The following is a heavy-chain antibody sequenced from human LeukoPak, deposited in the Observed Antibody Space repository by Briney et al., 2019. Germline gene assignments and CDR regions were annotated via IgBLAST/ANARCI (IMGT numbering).Heavy chain of an antibody. J-gene: IGHJ4*02. V-gene: IGHV4-34*01. CDR2: INHSGST. CDR1: GGSFSGYY. D-gene: IGHD3-22*01. Sequence: SETLSLTCAVYGGSFSGYYWSWIRQPPGKGLEWIGEINHSGSTNYNPSLKSRVTISVDTSKNQFSLKLSSVTAADTAVYYCARVSLTAYYYDSSGYGGFDYWGQGTLVTVSS. CDR3: ARVSLTAYYYDSSGYGGFDY.